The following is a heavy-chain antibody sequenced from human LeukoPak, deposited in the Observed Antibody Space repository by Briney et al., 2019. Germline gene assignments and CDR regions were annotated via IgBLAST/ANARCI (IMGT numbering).Heavy chain of an antibody. J-gene: IGHJ3*02. CDR3: ARADDSASDI. V-gene: IGHV4-59*01. D-gene: IGHD2-21*02. CDR2: IYYSGST. CDR1: GGSISSYY. Sequence: SSETLSLTCTVSGGSISSYYWSWIRQPPGKGLEWIGYIYYSGSTNYNPSLKSRVTISVDTSKNQFSLKLSSVTAADTAVYYCARADDSASDIWGQGTMVTVSS.